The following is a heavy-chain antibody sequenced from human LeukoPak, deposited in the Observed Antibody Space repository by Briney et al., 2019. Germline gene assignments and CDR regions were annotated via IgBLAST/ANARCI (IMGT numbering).Heavy chain of an antibody. D-gene: IGHD3-9*01. J-gene: IGHJ4*02. CDR3: ARNYDVLTGYPYYFDH. CDR1: GFTFSNYA. V-gene: IGHV3-21*01. Sequence: PGGSLRLSCAASGFTFSNYAMNWVRQAPGKGLDWVPSITAGGSFKYYADSVEGRFTISRDNAKNSLYLQMSSLTPEDTAVYYCARNYDVLTGYPYYFDHWGQGILVTVSS. CDR2: ITAGGSFK.